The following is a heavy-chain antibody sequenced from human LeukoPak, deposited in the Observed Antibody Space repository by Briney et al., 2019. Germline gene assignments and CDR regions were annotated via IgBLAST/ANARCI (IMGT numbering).Heavy chain of an antibody. D-gene: IGHD2-2*01. Sequence: GESLKISCKGSGYIFSTYWIAWMRQMPGKGLEWMGIIYPGDSDTRYRPSFQGQVTMSADKSISTAYLQWSSLKASDTAVYYCARRRYCSNTSCYEGAFDIWGQGTMVTVSS. CDR2: IYPGDSDT. CDR3: ARRRYCSNTSCYEGAFDI. CDR1: GYIFSTYW. V-gene: IGHV5-51*01. J-gene: IGHJ3*02.